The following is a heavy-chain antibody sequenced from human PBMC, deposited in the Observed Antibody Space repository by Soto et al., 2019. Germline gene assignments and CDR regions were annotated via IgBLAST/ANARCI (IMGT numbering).Heavy chain of an antibody. CDR2: TYYRSKWYN. CDR1: GDSVSSNSAA. Sequence: SQTLSLTCAISGDSVSSNSAAWNWIRQSPSRGLEWLGRTYYRSKWYNDYAVSVKSRITINPDTSKNQFSLQLNSVTPEDTAVYYCARDRTTLVRGGITPRGMDVSGQGTTVTVSS. D-gene: IGHD3-10*01. CDR3: ARDRTTLVRGGITPRGMDV. J-gene: IGHJ6*02. V-gene: IGHV6-1*01.